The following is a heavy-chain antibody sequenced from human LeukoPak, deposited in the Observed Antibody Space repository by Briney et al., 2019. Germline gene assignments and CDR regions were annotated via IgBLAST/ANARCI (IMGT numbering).Heavy chain of an antibody. Sequence: GGSLRLSCAASGFTFSSYAMNWVRQAPGKGLEWVSTINHNGGNTYYADSVKGRFTISRDNSKNTLYLQMNSLRAEDTAVYYCAKVYVWNEYYFDYWGQGTLVTVSS. J-gene: IGHJ4*02. CDR1: GFTFSSYA. V-gene: IGHV3-23*01. CDR3: AKVYVWNEYYFDY. D-gene: IGHD1-1*01. CDR2: INHNGGNT.